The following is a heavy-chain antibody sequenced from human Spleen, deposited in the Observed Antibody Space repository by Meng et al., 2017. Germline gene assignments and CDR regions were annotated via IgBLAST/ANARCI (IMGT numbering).Heavy chain of an antibody. D-gene: IGHD4-17*01. J-gene: IGHJ6*02. Sequence: SVKVSCKASGGTFSSYAISWVRQAPGQGLEWMGGIIPIFGTANYAQKFQGRVTITADESTSTAYMELSSLRSEDTAVYYCPRDYYGDYVGYYYYGMDVWGQGTTVTVSS. CDR3: PRDYYGDYVGYYYYGMDV. CDR2: IIPIFGTA. CDR1: GGTFSSYA. V-gene: IGHV1-69*13.